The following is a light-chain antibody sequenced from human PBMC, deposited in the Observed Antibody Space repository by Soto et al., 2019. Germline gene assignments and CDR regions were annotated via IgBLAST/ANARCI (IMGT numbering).Light chain of an antibody. CDR1: QSISSG. CDR3: QQYNSYPYT. CDR2: KAS. V-gene: IGKV1-5*03. Sequence: DIQMTQSPSTLSASVGDRVTITCRASQSISSGLAWYQQKPGKAPKLLIYKASSFESGVPSRFSGSGSGTEFTLTISSLLPDDFATYYCQQYNSYPYTFGHGTKLEIK. J-gene: IGKJ2*01.